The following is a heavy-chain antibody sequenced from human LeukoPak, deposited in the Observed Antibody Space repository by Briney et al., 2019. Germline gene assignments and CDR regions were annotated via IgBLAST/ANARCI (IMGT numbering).Heavy chain of an antibody. V-gene: IGHV4-39*07. CDR3: ARVPGDYANYAAIDY. J-gene: IGHJ4*02. D-gene: IGHD4-11*01. Sequence: SETLSLTCTVSGGSISSSSYYWGWIRQPPGKGLEWIGSIYHSGSAYYNPSLKSRVTISVDTSKNQFSLNLSSVNAADTAVYYCARVPGDYANYAAIDYWGQGTLVTVSS. CDR2: IYHSGSA. CDR1: GGSISSSSYY.